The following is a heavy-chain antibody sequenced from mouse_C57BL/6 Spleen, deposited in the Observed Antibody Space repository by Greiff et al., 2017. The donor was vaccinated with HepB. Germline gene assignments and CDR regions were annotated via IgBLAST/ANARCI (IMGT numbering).Heavy chain of an antibody. CDR1: GFSFTSYG. D-gene: IGHD2-2*01. J-gene: IGHJ4*01. Sequence: VMLVESGPGLVAPSQSLSISCTASGFSFTSYGVDWVRQPPGKGLEWLGVIWGGGSTNYNSAPMSRLSISKDNSKSKVFLKMDSLQTDDTAMYYCAKENGYDWGYYAMDYWGQGTSVTVSS. CDR2: IWGGGST. V-gene: IGHV2-9*01. CDR3: AKENGYDWGYYAMDY.